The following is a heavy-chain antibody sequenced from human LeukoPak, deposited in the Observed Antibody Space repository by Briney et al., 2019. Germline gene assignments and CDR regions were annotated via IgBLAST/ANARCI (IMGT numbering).Heavy chain of an antibody. CDR1: GGSISSSSYY. CDR3: ARHAYYYDSSGYFDY. V-gene: IGHV4-39*01. Sequence: SETLSLTCTVSGGSISSSSYYWGWIRQPPGKGLEWIGSIYYSGSTYYNPSLKSRVTISVDTSKNQLSLKLSSVTAADTAVYYCARHAYYYDSSGYFDYWGQGTLVTVSS. D-gene: IGHD3-22*01. J-gene: IGHJ4*02. CDR2: IYYSGST.